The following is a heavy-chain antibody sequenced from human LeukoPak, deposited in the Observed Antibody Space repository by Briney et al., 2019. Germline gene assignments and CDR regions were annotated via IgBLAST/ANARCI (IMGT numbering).Heavy chain of an antibody. V-gene: IGHV4-59*08. CDR1: GGSISSYY. Sequence: KSSETLSLTCTVSGGSISSYYWSWIRQPPGKGLEWIGYIYYSGSINYNPSLKSRVTISVDTSKNQFSLKLSSVTAADTVVYYCARLIYDSSGYSGWYAFDIWGQGTMVTVSS. CDR2: IYYSGSI. CDR3: ARLIYDSSGYSGWYAFDI. D-gene: IGHD3-22*01. J-gene: IGHJ3*02.